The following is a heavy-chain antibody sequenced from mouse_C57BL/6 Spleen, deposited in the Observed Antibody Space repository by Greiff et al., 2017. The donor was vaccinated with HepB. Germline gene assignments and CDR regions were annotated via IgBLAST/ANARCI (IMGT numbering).Heavy chain of an antibody. J-gene: IGHJ4*01. CDR3: ARGRYGSSYYAMDY. V-gene: IGHV5-4*03. CDR2: ISDGGSYT. CDR1: GFTFSSYA. Sequence: EVKLMESGGGLVKPGGSLKLSRAASGFTFSSYAMSWVRQTPEKRQEWVATISDGGSYTYYPDNVKGRFTISRDNAKNNLYLQMSHLKSEDTAMYYCARGRYGSSYYAMDYWGQGTSVTVSS. D-gene: IGHD1-1*01.